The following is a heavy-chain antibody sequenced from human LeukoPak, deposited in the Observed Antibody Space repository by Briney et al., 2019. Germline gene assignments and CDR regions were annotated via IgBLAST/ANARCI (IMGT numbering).Heavy chain of an antibody. V-gene: IGHV1-2*02. CDR1: GYTFTGYY. CDR2: NNPNSGGT. J-gene: IGHJ6*02. D-gene: IGHD2-8*01. Sequence: ASVKVSCKASGYTFTGYYMHWVRQAPGKGLERMGWNNPNSGGTNYAQKFQGRVTMTRDTSISTAYMELSRLRSDDTAVYYCARDRPDIVLMEDYGMDVWGQGTTVTVSS. CDR3: ARDRPDIVLMEDYGMDV.